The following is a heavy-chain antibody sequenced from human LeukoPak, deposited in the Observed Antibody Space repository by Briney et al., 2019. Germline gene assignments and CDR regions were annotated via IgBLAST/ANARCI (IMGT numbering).Heavy chain of an antibody. V-gene: IGHV3-30*02. J-gene: IGHJ4*02. D-gene: IGHD2-15*01. CDR1: GFTFSSYG. CDR2: IRYDGSNK. Sequence: GGSLRLSCAASGFTFSSYGMHWVRQAPGKGLEWVAFIRYDGSNKYYADSVKGRFTISRDNSKNTLYLQMNSLRAEDTAVYYCAKDRRHHSGGSHYFDYWGQGTLVTVSS. CDR3: AKDRRHHSGGSHYFDY.